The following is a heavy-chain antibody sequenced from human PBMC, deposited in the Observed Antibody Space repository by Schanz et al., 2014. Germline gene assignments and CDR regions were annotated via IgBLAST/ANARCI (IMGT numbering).Heavy chain of an antibody. D-gene: IGHD3-10*01. Sequence: EVQLVESGGGLVQPGGSLRLSCAASGFTFSSYSMNWVRQAPGKGLEWVSYISSASSTINYADSVKGRFTISRDNSKNTLYLQMNSLRPEDTAVYYCARGGFGEVSYFDYWGQGTLVNVYS. CDR2: ISSASSTI. CDR3: ARGGFGEVSYFDY. CDR1: GFTFSSYS. V-gene: IGHV3-48*01. J-gene: IGHJ4*02.